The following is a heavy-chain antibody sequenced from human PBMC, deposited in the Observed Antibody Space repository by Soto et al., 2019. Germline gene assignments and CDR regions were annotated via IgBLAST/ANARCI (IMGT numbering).Heavy chain of an antibody. Sequence: SETLSLTCTVSGDSVSSGTYFWSWIRQPPGKGLEWIGYVYYSGSTNYNPTLKSRLTMSVDTSKNQFSLKLSSVTAADTAVYCCAREGRYCSSTSCYFSFDYWGQGTLVTVSS. V-gene: IGHV4-61*01. CDR3: AREGRYCSSTSCYFSFDY. D-gene: IGHD2-2*01. CDR2: VYYSGST. J-gene: IGHJ4*02. CDR1: GDSVSSGTYF.